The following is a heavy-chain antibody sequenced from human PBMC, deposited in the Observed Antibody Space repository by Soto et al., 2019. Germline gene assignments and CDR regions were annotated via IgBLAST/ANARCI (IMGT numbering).Heavy chain of an antibody. CDR2: ITGSGDNT. D-gene: IGHD1-20*01. CDR1: GFTFSKFA. J-gene: IGHJ6*02. Sequence: EVHLLESGGGWVHPGGSLRLSCAASGFTFSKFAMSWVRQAPGKGLERVSAITGSGDNTYYGDSLKGQFTTSGDKSENKLFLQMNRPRAEDTALYCCAGGITGCLRSVNGMDVWGQGTTVTFSS. CDR3: AGGITGCLRSVNGMDV. V-gene: IGHV3-23*01.